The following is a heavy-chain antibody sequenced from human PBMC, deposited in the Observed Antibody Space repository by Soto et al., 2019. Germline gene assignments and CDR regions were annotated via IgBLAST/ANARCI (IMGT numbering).Heavy chain of an antibody. J-gene: IGHJ6*02. CDR1: GFTFSIYA. D-gene: IGHD3-3*01. Sequence: GGSLRLSCAASGFTFSIYAMSWVRQAPGMGLEWVSTIGAGGGGTSYADFVRGRFTISRDNSKNTLYLQMNSLRAEDTAVYYCRGGYDFWSGPSYYYGMDVWGQGTTVTVSS. CDR2: IGAGGGGT. CDR3: RGGYDFWSGPSYYYGMDV. V-gene: IGHV3-23*01.